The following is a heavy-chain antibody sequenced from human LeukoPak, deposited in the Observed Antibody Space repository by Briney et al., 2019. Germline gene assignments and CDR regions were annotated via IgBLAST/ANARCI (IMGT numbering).Heavy chain of an antibody. D-gene: IGHD1-26*01. V-gene: IGHV4-39*01. CDR2: MYYSGST. CDR3: ARHTGGSYYEGFDY. CDR1: GGSISSNEYY. J-gene: IGHJ4*02. Sequence: PSETLSLTCNVSGGSISSNEYYWGWIRQPPGKGLEWIANMYYSGSTYYNPSLKSRVTISVDTSKNQFSLKLSSVTAADTAVYYCARHTGGSYYEGFDYWGQGILVTVSS.